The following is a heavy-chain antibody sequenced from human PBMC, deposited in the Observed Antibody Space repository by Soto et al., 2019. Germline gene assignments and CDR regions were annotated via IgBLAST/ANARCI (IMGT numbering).Heavy chain of an antibody. D-gene: IGHD6-13*01. CDR1: GYTFTGYS. CDR2: INPNSGAT. CDR3: ARGACGAGTCYCDY. V-gene: IGHV1-2*02. J-gene: IGHJ4*02. Sequence: QVQLVQSGAEVKKPGASVKVSCKASGYTFTGYSMYWVRQAPGQGLEWMGWINPNSGATNYAQKFQGRVSMTRDTSISTAYMELSRLRSDDTAVYYCARGACGAGTCYCDYWGQGTLVTVSS.